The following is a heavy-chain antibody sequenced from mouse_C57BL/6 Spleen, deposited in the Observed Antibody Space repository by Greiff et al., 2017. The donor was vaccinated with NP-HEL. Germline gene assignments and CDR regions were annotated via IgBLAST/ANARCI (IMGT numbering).Heavy chain of an antibody. CDR2: IYPRSGNT. J-gene: IGHJ2*01. D-gene: IGHD1-1*01. CDR1: GYTFTSYG. Sequence: VQLQESGAELARPGASVKLSCKASGYTFTSYGISWVKQRTGQGLEWIGEIYPRSGNTYYNEKFKGKATLTADKSSSTAYMELRSLTSEDSAVYFCARLISTTVVATRYYFDYWGQGTTLTVSS. CDR3: ARLISTTVVATRYYFDY. V-gene: IGHV1-81*01.